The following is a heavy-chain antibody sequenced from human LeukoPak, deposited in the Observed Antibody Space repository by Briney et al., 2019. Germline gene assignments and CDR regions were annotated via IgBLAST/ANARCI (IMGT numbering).Heavy chain of an antibody. Sequence: SETLSLTCAVYGGSFSGYYWSWIRQPPGKGLEWIGEINHSGSTNYNPSLKSRVTISVDTSKNQFSLKLSSVTAADTAVYYCAREYDYGPTDYWGQGTLVTVSS. V-gene: IGHV4-34*01. J-gene: IGHJ4*02. D-gene: IGHD4-17*01. CDR3: AREYDYGPTDY. CDR1: GGSFSGYY. CDR2: INHSGST.